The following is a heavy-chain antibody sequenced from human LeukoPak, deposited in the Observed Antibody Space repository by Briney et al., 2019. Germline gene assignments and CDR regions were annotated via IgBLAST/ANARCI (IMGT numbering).Heavy chain of an antibody. CDR2: IIPIFGTA. V-gene: IGHV1-69*13. CDR1: GNSISNYA. D-gene: IGHD3-16*01. J-gene: IGHJ6*02. Sequence: SVKVSCKASGNSISNYAVSWVRQAPGQGLEGMGGIIPIFGTADYAQKFQGRVTITADQSTSTTYMALSSLKSEDTATYYCTTRACHAGGCSSSFYYYYGLHFWGQGTTVSVSS. CDR3: TTRACHAGGCSSSFYYYYGLHF.